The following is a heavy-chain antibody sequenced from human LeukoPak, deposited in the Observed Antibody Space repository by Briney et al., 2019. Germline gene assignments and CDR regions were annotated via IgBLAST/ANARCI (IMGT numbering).Heavy chain of an antibody. V-gene: IGHV3-23*01. CDR2: ISGSGGST. CDR3: ARGLESGRGY. CDR1: GFTFSSYA. D-gene: IGHD2-15*01. Sequence: GGSLRLSCAASGFTFSSYAMSWVRQAPGKGLEWVSAISGSGGSTYYADSVKGRFTISRDNSKNTLYLQMNGLRAEDTAVYYCARGLESGRGYWGQGTLVTVSS. J-gene: IGHJ4*02.